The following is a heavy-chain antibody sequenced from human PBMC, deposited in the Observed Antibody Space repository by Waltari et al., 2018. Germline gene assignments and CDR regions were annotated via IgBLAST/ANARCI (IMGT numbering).Heavy chain of an antibody. CDR1: GGSISSSSYY. V-gene: IGHV4-39*07. CDR2: IYYSGST. D-gene: IGHD6-13*01. CDR3: ARDRGSSSWSPYYYGMDV. J-gene: IGHJ6*02. Sequence: QLQLQESGPGLVKPSETLSLTCTVSGGSISSSSYYWGWIRQPPGKGLGWIGSIYYSGSTYYNPSLKSRVTISVDTSKNQFSLKLSSVTAADTAVYYCARDRGSSSWSPYYYGMDVWGQGTTVTVSS.